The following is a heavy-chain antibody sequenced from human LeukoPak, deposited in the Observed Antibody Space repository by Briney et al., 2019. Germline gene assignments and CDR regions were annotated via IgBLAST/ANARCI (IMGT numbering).Heavy chain of an antibody. CDR3: ARYSWAGMTAPLDY. CDR1: GGSISRSSYF. Sequence: SETLSLTCTVSGGSISRSSYFWGWIRQPPGEGLEWIGSLYYSGNTYYNPSLKSRVTISVDTSKNQFSLKVNSMTAADTAVYYCARYSWAGMTAPLDYWGQGTLVTVSS. D-gene: IGHD5-18*01. V-gene: IGHV4-39*01. J-gene: IGHJ4*02. CDR2: LYYSGNT.